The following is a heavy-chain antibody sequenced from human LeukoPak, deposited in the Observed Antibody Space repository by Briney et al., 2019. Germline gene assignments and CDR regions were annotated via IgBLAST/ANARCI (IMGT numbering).Heavy chain of an antibody. CDR1: GGSFSGYY. V-gene: IGHV4-34*01. D-gene: IGHD3-10*01. CDR3: ARGRRESTRPFGY. Sequence: SETLSLTCAVYGGSFSGYYWSWIRQPPGKGLEWIGEINHSGSTNYNPSLESRVTISVDTSKNQFSLKLSSVTAADTAVYYCARGRRESTRPFGYWGQGTLVTVSS. J-gene: IGHJ4*02. CDR2: INHSGST.